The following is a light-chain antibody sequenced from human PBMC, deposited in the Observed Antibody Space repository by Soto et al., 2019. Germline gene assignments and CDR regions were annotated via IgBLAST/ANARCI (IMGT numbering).Light chain of an antibody. CDR3: HQLTSYAHP. CDR1: QGISSY. V-gene: IGKV1-9*01. Sequence: IQLTQSPSSLSASVGDRVTITCRASQGISSYLAWYQQKPGKAPKLLIYAASTLQSGVPSRFRGVGSGTDFTLTISSLQPEDFATYYCHQLTSYAHPFGSGNKGDI. CDR2: AAS. J-gene: IGKJ3*01.